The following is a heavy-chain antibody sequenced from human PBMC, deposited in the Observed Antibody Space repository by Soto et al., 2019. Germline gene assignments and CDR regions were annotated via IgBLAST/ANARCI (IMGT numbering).Heavy chain of an antibody. Sequence: QVQLQESGPGLVKPSQTLSLTCTVSGGSISSGGYYWSWIRQHPGKGLEWIGYIYYSGSPYYNPSLKSRVTISVDPSKNQFSLQLSSVTAADTAVYYCARTLYHWNINAFDIWGQGTMVTLSS. D-gene: IGHD1-20*01. V-gene: IGHV4-31*03. CDR3: ARTLYHWNINAFDI. J-gene: IGHJ3*02. CDR1: GGSISSGGYY. CDR2: IYYSGSP.